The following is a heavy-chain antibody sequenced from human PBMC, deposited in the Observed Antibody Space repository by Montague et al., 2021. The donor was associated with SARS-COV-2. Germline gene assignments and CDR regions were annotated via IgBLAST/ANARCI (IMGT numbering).Heavy chain of an antibody. CDR3: AHRRPLYYYDSSLSTFDY. D-gene: IGHD3-22*01. CDR1: GFSLSTSGVG. J-gene: IGHJ4*02. V-gene: IGHV2-5*02. CDR2: IYWDDDK. Sequence: PALVKPRQTLTLTCTFSGFSLSTSGVGVGWIRQPPGKALEWLALIYWDDDKRYSPSLKSRLTITKDTSKNQVVLTMTNMDPVDTATYYCAHRRPLYYYDSSLSTFDYWGQGTLVTVSS.